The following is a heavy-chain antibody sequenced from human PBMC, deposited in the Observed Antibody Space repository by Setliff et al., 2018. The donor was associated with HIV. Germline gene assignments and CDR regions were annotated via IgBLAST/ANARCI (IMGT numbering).Heavy chain of an antibody. D-gene: IGHD4-17*01. CDR3: ARDPPGYGDSNDY. CDR1: GYSISSGYY. J-gene: IGHJ4*02. Sequence: PSETLSLTCGVSGYSISSGYYWGWVRQPPGKGLEWIGYIYYTGSTNYNPSLKSRLTISVDTSKNQFSLKLRSVTAADTAVYYCARDPPGYGDSNDYWGQGTLVTVSS. V-gene: IGHV4-61*01. CDR2: IYYTGST.